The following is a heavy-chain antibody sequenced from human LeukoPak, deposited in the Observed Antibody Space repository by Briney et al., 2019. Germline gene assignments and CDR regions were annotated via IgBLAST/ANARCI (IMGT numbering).Heavy chain of an antibody. CDR2: ISSSSSYI. Sequence: PGGSLRLSCAASGFTFTSYSINWVRQAPGKVLECVSSISSSSSYIYYADSVKGRFTISRDNAKNSLYLQMNSLRAEDTAVYYCARGSYGSGSYTFDYWGQGTLVTVSS. D-gene: IGHD3-10*01. V-gene: IGHV3-21*01. CDR1: GFTFTSYS. J-gene: IGHJ4*02. CDR3: ARGSYGSGSYTFDY.